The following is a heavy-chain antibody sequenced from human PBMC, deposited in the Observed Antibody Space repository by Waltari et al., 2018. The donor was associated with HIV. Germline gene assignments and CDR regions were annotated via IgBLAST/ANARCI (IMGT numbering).Heavy chain of an antibody. CDR3: ARDRSEGGGYYYYGLDV. D-gene: IGHD2-15*01. Sequence: QVQLVESGGGVVQPGRSRRLSCAGSGFTFSSYGMTWVRQAPGKGLEWVAVIWYDGTNKYYADSVKGRFTSSRDNSKNTLYLQMNSLRAEDTAVYYCARDRSEGGGYYYYGLDVWGQGTTVTVSS. CDR1: GFTFSSYG. J-gene: IGHJ6*02. CDR2: IWYDGTNK. V-gene: IGHV3-33*01.